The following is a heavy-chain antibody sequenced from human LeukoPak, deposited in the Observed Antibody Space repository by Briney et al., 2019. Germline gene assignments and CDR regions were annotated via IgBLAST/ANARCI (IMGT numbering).Heavy chain of an antibody. CDR3: ARGLPIVVVTAPDY. J-gene: IGHJ4*02. V-gene: IGHV4-59*08. CDR1: GGSISSYY. D-gene: IGHD2-21*02. CDR2: IYYGGST. Sequence: SETLSLTCAVSGGSISSYYWSWIRQPPGKGLEWIGYIYYGGSTNYNPSLKSRVTISVDTSKNQFSLKLSSVTAADTAVYYCARGLPIVVVTAPDYWGQGTLVTVSS.